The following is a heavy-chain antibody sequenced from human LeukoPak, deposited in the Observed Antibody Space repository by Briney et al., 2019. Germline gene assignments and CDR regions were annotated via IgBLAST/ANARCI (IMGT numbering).Heavy chain of an antibody. J-gene: IGHJ2*01. CDR3: AKGANSSDWYSRYFDL. D-gene: IGHD6-19*01. CDR1: GSTFSTYA. CDR2: ISGSGGTT. Sequence: GGSLRLSCAASGSTFSTYAMSWVRQAPGKGPEWVSLISGSGGTTKYADSVMGRFTISRDNSKNTLYLQMNSLRAEDTAVYYCAKGANSSDWYSRYFDLWGRGTLVTVSS. V-gene: IGHV3-23*01.